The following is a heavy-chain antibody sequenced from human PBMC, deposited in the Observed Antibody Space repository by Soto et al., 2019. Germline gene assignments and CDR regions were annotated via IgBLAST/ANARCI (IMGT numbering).Heavy chain of an antibody. CDR1: GFTVSSNY. J-gene: IGHJ6*03. CDR3: ARGKGYYDILTGYYMDV. D-gene: IGHD3-9*01. Sequence: PGGSLRLSCAASGFTVSSNYMSWVRQAPGKGLEWVSVIYSGGSTYYADSVKGRFTISRDNSKNTLYLQMNSLRAEDTAVYYCARGKGYYDILTGYYMDVWGKGTTVTVSS. CDR2: IYSGGST. V-gene: IGHV3-66*01.